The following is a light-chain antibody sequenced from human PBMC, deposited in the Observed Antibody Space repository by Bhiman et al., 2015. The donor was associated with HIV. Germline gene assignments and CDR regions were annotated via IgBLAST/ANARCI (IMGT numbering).Light chain of an antibody. Sequence: SALTQPASVSGSPGQSITISCTGTNSDIGGYDYVSWYQQHPGKAPKLMIYDVSKRPSGVSNRFSGSKSGNTASLTISGLQAEDEADYYCCSYTTSTTLCVFGTGTKVPVL. CDR3: CSYTTSTTLCV. J-gene: IGLJ1*01. CDR1: NSDIGGYDY. CDR2: DVS. V-gene: IGLV2-14*01.